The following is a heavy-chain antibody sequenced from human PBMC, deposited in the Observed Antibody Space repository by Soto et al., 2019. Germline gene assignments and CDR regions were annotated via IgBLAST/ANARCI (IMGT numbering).Heavy chain of an antibody. CDR2: INVEGTYS. Sequence: EVQLVESGGGVVQPGGSLRLSCAASGFTFTNYWMHWVRQVPGKGLAWVARINVEGTYSSYADFAKGRFTISRDDAKNTVYLQMNSLSAEDTAVYYWARDFTPAETPGDDFDYWGQGTLVTVSP. CDR1: GFTFTNYW. J-gene: IGHJ4*02. D-gene: IGHD2-15*01. V-gene: IGHV3-74*01. CDR3: ARDFTPAETPGDDFDY.